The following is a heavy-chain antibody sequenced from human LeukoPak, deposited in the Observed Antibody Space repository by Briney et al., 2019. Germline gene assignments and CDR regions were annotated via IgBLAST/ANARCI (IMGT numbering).Heavy chain of an antibody. V-gene: IGHV3-23*01. CDR2: ISGSGGST. D-gene: IGHD4-23*01. CDR1: GFTFSSYA. Sequence: GGSLRLSCAASGFTFSSYAMSWVRQAPGKGLEWVSAISGSGGSTYYADSVKGRFTISRDNSKNTLYLQMNSLRAEDTAVYYCAKDPEAAYGGSDAFDIWGQGTMVTVSS. CDR3: AKDPEAAYGGSDAFDI. J-gene: IGHJ3*02.